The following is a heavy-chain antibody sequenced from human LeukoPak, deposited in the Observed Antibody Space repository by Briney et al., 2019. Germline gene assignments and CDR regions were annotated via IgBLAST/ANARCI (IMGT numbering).Heavy chain of an antibody. Sequence: GGSLRLSCAASGFTFSGYAMSWVRQAPGKGLEWVSAISGSGGSTYYADSVKGRFTISRDNSKNTLYLQMNSLRAEDTAVYYCAKLSSRIQLWFPFDYWGQGTLVTVSS. J-gene: IGHJ4*02. V-gene: IGHV3-23*01. CDR2: ISGSGGST. CDR1: GFTFSGYA. CDR3: AKLSSRIQLWFPFDY. D-gene: IGHD5-18*01.